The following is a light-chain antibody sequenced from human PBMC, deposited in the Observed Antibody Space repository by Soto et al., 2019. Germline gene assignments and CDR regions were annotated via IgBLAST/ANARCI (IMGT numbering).Light chain of an antibody. CDR2: AAS. J-gene: IGKJ2*01. Sequence: DIQMTQSPLSLSASVGDRVTITCRASQTISNYLIWYQQKPGKAPKVLIYAASTLQSGVPSRFSGSGSETDFTLTINSLEPEDSATYHCQQSYSTPPTFGQGTKLEIK. CDR3: QQSYSTPPT. CDR1: QTISNY. V-gene: IGKV1-39*01.